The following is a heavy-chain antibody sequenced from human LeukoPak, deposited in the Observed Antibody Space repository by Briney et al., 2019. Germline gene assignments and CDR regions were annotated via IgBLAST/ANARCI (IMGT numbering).Heavy chain of an antibody. J-gene: IGHJ4*02. CDR1: GFTFSTYA. V-gene: IGHV3-23*01. CDR3: AKWDYDILTGYSMDY. CDR2: ISGSGGST. D-gene: IGHD3-9*01. Sequence: GGSLRLSCAASGFTFSTYAMSWVRQAPGKGLEWVSAISGSGGSTYYADSVKGRFTISRDNSKNTLYLQMNSLRAEDTAVYYCAKWDYDILTGYSMDYWGQGTLVTVSS.